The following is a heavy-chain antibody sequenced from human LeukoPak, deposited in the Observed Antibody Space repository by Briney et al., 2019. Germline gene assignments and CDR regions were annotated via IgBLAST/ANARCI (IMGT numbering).Heavy chain of an antibody. CDR3: ARHGSVHSPLNV. Sequence: PSETLSLTCGVYGGSISSYYWSWIRQPPGKGLEWIGYIFTSGSTNYNPSLRSRVTISLDTSRNQFSLTLSSVTAADTAVYYCARHGSVHSPLNVWGKGTTVTVSS. CDR1: GGSISSYY. J-gene: IGHJ6*04. D-gene: IGHD1-26*01. CDR2: IFTSGST. V-gene: IGHV4-4*09.